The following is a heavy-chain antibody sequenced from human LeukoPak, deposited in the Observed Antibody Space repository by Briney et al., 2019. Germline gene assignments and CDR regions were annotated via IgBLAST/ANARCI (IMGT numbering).Heavy chain of an antibody. CDR3: ARPSSPLQSNDAFDI. J-gene: IGHJ3*02. Sequence: GESLKISCKGSGYSFTSYWIGWVRQMPGKGLEWMGIIYPDDSDTRYSPSFQGQVTISADKSISTAYLQWSSLKASDTAMYYCARPSSPLQSNDAFDIWGQGTMVTVSS. CDR2: IYPDDSDT. V-gene: IGHV5-51*01. CDR1: GYSFTSYW. D-gene: IGHD5-24*01.